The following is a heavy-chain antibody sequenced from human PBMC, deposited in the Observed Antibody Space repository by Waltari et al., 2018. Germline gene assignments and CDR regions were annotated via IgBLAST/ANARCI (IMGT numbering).Heavy chain of an antibody. D-gene: IGHD2-2*01. V-gene: IGHV3-7*03. CDR1: GFSFSAYW. J-gene: IGHJ4*02. Sequence: EVQLMESGGGLVQPGGSLSLSCAASGFSFSAYWMTGVRQAPGKGLEWVANIKYDGSATYHVDSVNGRFTISRDNAKNSLYLQMNDVSAEDTAIYYCARGSTGYVRVWDCWGQGTVVTVSS. CDR2: IKYDGSAT. CDR3: ARGSTGYVRVWDC.